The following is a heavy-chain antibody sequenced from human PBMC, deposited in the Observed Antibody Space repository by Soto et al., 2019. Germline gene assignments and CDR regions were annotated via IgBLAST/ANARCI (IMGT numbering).Heavy chain of an antibody. Sequence: GGSLRLSCAASGFTFSSYAMSWVRQAPGKGLEWVSAISGSGGSTYYADSVKGRFTISRDNSKNTLYLQMNSLRAEDTAVYYCAKVSKLRYFDWLSNFDYWGQGTLVTVSS. CDR2: ISGSGGST. CDR1: GFTFSSYA. V-gene: IGHV3-23*01. J-gene: IGHJ4*02. CDR3: AKVSKLRYFDWLSNFDY. D-gene: IGHD3-9*01.